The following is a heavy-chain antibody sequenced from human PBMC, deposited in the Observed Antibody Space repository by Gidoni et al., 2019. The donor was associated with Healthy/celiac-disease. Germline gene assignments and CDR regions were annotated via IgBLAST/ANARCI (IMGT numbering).Heavy chain of an antibody. CDR3: ARGYGSSWYGY. CDR2: INHSGST. D-gene: IGHD6-13*01. CDR1: GGSFSGYY. V-gene: IGHV4-34*01. Sequence: QVQLQQWGAGLLKPSEPPSLTCAVYGGSFSGYYWSWIRQPPGKGLEWIGEINHSGSTNYNPSLKSRVTISVDTSKNQFSLKLSSVTAADTAVYYCARGYGSSWYGYWGQGTLVTVSS. J-gene: IGHJ4*02.